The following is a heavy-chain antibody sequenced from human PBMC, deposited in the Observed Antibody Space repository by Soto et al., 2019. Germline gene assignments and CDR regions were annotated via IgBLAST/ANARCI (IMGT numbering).Heavy chain of an antibody. V-gene: IGHV4-59*08. J-gene: IGHJ5*02. CDR3: ARQRYSGSYGFDP. Sequence: SETLSLTCSVSGGSISSYYWTWIRQPPGKGLEWIGYTYHSGSTLYNPSLKSRVTISVDKSKNQFSLKLSSVTAADTAVYYCARQRYSGSYGFDPWGQGTLVTVS. CDR2: TYHSGST. D-gene: IGHD1-26*01. CDR1: GGSISSYY.